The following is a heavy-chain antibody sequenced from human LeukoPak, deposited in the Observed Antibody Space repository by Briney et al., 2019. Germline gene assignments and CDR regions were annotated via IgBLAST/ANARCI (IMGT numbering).Heavy chain of an antibody. CDR1: GSTVKGNY. J-gene: IGHJ3*01. V-gene: IGHV3-66*02. Sequence: GGSLRLSCAVSGSTVKGNYMSWARQAPGKGLEWVSVIYSGGDTYYADSVKGRFTISRDNSKNTVYLQMNNLRPEDTAVYYCARLDDSNSRRPENDASDVWGQGTTVIVSS. CDR3: ARLDDSNSRRPENDASDV. D-gene: IGHD3-22*01. CDR2: IYSGGDT.